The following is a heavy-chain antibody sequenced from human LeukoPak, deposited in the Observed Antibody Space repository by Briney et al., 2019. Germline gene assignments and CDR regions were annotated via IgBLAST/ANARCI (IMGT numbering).Heavy chain of an antibody. D-gene: IGHD6-13*01. CDR1: GGSFSGYS. CDR3: ARLYSSSSYDALDI. Sequence: PSETLSLTCAVYGGSFSGYSWNWIRQPPVKGLEWIGEINHSGGTNYNPSLKSRVTISVDTSKKQFSLKLSSVTAADTAVYYCARLYSSSSYDALDIWGQGTMVTVSS. CDR2: INHSGGT. J-gene: IGHJ3*02. V-gene: IGHV4-34*01.